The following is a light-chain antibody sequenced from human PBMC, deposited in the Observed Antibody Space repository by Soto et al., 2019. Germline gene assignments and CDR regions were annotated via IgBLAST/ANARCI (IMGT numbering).Light chain of an antibody. Sequence: SYELTQPPSVSVAQGQTAWITCGGNNMGSKSVHWYQQKPGQAPVLVFYDDSDRPSGTPERFSGSNSGNTATLTISRVEAGDEADYYCQVWDSSSDHRKVFGGGTQLTVL. CDR2: DDS. CDR3: QVWDSSSDHRKV. J-gene: IGLJ2*01. V-gene: IGLV3-21*02. CDR1: NMGSKS.